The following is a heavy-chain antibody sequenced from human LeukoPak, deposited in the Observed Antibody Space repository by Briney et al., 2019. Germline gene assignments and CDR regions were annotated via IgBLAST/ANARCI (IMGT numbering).Heavy chain of an antibody. D-gene: IGHD4-17*01. CDR1: GGTFSSYA. CDR3: AKFNDYGDKTSDFDY. J-gene: IGHJ4*02. CDR2: IIPILGIA. Sequence: SVKVSCKASGGTFSSYAISWVRQAPGQGLEWMGRIIPILGIANYAQKFQGRVTITADKSTSTAYMELSSLRAEDTAVYYCAKFNDYGDKTSDFDYWGQGTLVTVSS. V-gene: IGHV1-69*04.